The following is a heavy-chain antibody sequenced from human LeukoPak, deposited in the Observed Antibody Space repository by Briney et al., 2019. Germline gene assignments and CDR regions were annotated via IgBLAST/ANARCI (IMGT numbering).Heavy chain of an antibody. Sequence: ASVKVSCKASGGTFSSYAISWVRQAPGQGLEWMGWISAYNGNTNYAQKLQGRVTMTTDTSTSTAYMELSSLRSEDTAVYYCATVGKVAVAGPGAFDYWGQGTLVTVSS. CDR1: GGTFSSYA. D-gene: IGHD6-19*01. V-gene: IGHV1-18*01. CDR3: ATVGKVAVAGPGAFDY. CDR2: ISAYNGNT. J-gene: IGHJ4*02.